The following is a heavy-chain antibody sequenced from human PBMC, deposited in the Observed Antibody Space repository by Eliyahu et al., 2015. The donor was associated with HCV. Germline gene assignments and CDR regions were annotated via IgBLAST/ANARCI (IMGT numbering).Heavy chain of an antibody. CDR3: ARASMAAPGSWVERAFDI. D-gene: IGHD6-13*01. J-gene: IGHJ3*02. CDR2: IYSSGXT. CDR1: GGSISSXXYY. Sequence: QVQLQESGPGLVKPSQTLSLTCTVSGGSISSXXYYWSWIRQPAGKGLEWIGRIYSSGXTNYNPSLKSRVTMSVDTSKKQFSLKLISVTAADTAVYYCARASMAAPGSWVERAFDIWGQGTMVTVSS. V-gene: IGHV4-61*02.